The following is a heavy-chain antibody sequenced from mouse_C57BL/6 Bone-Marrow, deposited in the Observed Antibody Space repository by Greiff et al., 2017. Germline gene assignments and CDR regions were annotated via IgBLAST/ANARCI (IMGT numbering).Heavy chain of an antibody. J-gene: IGHJ2*01. CDR2: INYDGSST. CDR1: GFTFSDYY. V-gene: IGHV5-16*01. Sequence: EVMLVESEGGLVQPGSSMKLSCTASGFTFSDYYMAWVRQVPEKGLEWVANINYDGSSTYYLDSLKSRFIFSRDNAKNILYLQMSSLKSEDTATYYCARDWYYFDYWGQGTTLTVSS. CDR3: ARDWYYFDY.